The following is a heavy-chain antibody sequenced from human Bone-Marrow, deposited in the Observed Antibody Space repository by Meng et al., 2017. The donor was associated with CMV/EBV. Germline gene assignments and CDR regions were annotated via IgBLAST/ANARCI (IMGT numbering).Heavy chain of an antibody. J-gene: IGHJ3*02. CDR3: AREPRNPLIVVLPCADALDI. D-gene: IGHD2-2*01. Sequence: APGRVSCKAFQYTLTDYYIHWIRRAPGQGLEWIGWINPVSGGAKYSQTFQGRVTLTRDTSIDPAYMEVTRLRSDDTAVYYCAREPRNPLIVVLPCADALDIWGQGTLVTVSS. CDR1: QYTLTDYY. V-gene: IGHV1-2*02. CDR2: INPVSGGA.